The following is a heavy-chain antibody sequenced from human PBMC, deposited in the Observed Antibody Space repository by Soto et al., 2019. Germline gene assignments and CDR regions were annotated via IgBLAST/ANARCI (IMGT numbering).Heavy chain of an antibody. J-gene: IGHJ5*02. CDR2: ISGSGGST. CDR3: AKRWRKEPQVCGS. D-gene: IGHD2-21*01. Sequence: GGSLRLSRAASGFTFSSYAMSWVRQAPGKGLEWVSAISGSGGSTYYADCVKGRLTXXXXXSKXXXYLQMNSLRAEDTAVYYCAKRWRKEPQVCGSWGQGTLVTVSS. CDR1: GFTFSSYA. V-gene: IGHV3-23*01.